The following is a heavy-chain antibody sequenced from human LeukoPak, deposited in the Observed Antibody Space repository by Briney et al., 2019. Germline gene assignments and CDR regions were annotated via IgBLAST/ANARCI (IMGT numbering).Heavy chain of an antibody. CDR2: INHSGST. V-gene: IGHV4-34*01. D-gene: IGHD6-6*01. J-gene: IGHJ4*02. CDR3: ARHSLYSSSSGLNY. CDR1: GFTFSSYA. Sequence: GSLRLSCAASGFTFSSYAMSWVRQPPGKGLEWIGEINHSGSTNYNPSLKSRATISVDTSKNQFSLKLSSVTAADTAVYYCARHSLYSSSSGLNYWGQGSLVTVSS.